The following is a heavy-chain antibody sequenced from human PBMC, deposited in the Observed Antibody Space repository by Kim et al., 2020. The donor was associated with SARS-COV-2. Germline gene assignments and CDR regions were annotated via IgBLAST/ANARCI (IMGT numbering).Heavy chain of an antibody. J-gene: IGHJ2*01. D-gene: IGHD3-3*01. CDR1: GGSISSSSYY. V-gene: IGHV4-39*01. CDR3: ARLGIAGDTYYDFWSGYGKGYFDL. Sequence: SETLSLTCTVSGGSISSSSYYWGWIRQPPGKGLEWIGSIYYSGSTYYNPSLKSRVTISVDTSKNQFSLKLSSVTAADTAVYYCARLGIAGDTYYDFWSGYGKGYFDLWGRGTLVTVSS. CDR2: IYYSGST.